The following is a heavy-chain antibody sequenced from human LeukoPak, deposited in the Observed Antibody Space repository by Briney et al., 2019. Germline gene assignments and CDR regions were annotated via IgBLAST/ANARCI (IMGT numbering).Heavy chain of an antibody. Sequence: GGSLRLSCAASGFTFSSYAMSWVRQAPGKGLEWVSAISGSGGSTYYADSVKGRFTISRDNSKNTLYLQMNSLGAEDTAVYYCAKVREIQLWLRGDFDYWGQGTLVTVSS. V-gene: IGHV3-23*01. J-gene: IGHJ4*02. CDR3: AKVREIQLWLRGDFDY. CDR1: GFTFSSYA. CDR2: ISGSGGST. D-gene: IGHD5-18*01.